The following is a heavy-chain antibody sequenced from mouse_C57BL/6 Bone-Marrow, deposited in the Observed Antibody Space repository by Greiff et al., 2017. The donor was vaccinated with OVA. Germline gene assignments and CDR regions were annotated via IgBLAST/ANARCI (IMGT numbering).Heavy chain of an antibody. J-gene: IGHJ3*01. D-gene: IGHD2-2*01. CDR2: IYPRSGNT. CDR3: ARGGIYYGYDSAWFAY. Sequence: VQLQQSGAELARPGASVKLSCKASGYTFTSYGISWVKQRTGQGLEWIGEIYPRSGNTYSNEKFKGKATLTADKSSSTAYMELRSLTSEDSAVYFCARGGIYYGYDSAWFAYWGQGTLVTVSA. V-gene: IGHV1-81*01. CDR1: GYTFTSYG.